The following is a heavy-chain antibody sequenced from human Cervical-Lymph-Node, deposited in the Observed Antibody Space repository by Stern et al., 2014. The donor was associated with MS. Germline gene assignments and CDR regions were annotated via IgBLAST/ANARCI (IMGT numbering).Heavy chain of an antibody. CDR2: INPSTGST. J-gene: IGHJ4*02. Sequence: QVQLVESGTEVKKSGASVRVSCKASGYTFSIYYMHWVRQAPGQGLEWLGIINPSTGSTTYAQKFQDRVTMTNDTSTSTVYLEMSSLRSEDTAVYYCARQNMVRGVTELDFWGQGTLVTVSS. CDR1: GYTFSIYY. V-gene: IGHV1-46*01. D-gene: IGHD3-10*01. CDR3: ARQNMVRGVTELDF.